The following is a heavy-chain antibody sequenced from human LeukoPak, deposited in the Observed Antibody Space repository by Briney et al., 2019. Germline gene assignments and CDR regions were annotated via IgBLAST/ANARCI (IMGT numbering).Heavy chain of an antibody. CDR1: GITVSGSY. D-gene: IGHD3-10*02. J-gene: IGHJ4*02. Sequence: GGSLRLSCAASGITVSGSYMTWVRQAPGKGLEWVSYIYSGGDTSYADSVKGRFTISRDNSKNTLYLQMNSLRAEGTAVYYCARAYNYVFDYWGQGTLVTVSS. V-gene: IGHV3-53*01. CDR2: IYSGGDT. CDR3: ARAYNYVFDY.